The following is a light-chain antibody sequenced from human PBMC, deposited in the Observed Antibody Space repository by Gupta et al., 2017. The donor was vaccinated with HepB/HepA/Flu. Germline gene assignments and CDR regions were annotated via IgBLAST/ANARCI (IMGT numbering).Light chain of an antibody. CDR1: QSVSNS. Sequence: DIALTQSPGTLSLSPGERATLSCRASQSVSNSLAWYQQIPGQAPRLLIYAASSRATGIPDRFSGSGSGTDFTLTITRLEPEDFAVYYCQQYSSSLTFGGGTKVEMK. CDR2: AAS. J-gene: IGKJ4*01. CDR3: QQYSSSLT. V-gene: IGKV3-20*01.